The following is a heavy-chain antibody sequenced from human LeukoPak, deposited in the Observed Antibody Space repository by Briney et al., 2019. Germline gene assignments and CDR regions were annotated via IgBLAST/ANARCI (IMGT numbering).Heavy chain of an antibody. D-gene: IGHD1-26*01. V-gene: IGHV3-21*04. CDR1: GFTFSSYS. Sequence: TGGSLRLSCAASGFTFSSYSMNWVRQAPGKGLEWVSSISSSSSYIYYADSVKGRFTISRDNAKNSLYLQMNSLRAEDTAVYYCARAGKWSSYYYYYGMDVWGQGTTVTVSS. CDR2: ISSSSSYI. CDR3: ARAGKWSSYYYYYGMDV. J-gene: IGHJ6*02.